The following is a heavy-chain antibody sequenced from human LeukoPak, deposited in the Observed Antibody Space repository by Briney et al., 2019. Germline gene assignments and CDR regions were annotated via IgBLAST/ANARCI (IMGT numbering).Heavy chain of an antibody. CDR2: ISSNSSTI. CDR1: GFTFSSYS. D-gene: IGHD3-3*01. Sequence: GGSLRLSCAASGFTFSSYSMNWVRQAPGKGLEWVSYISSNSSTIYYADSVKGRFTISRDNAKNSLYLQMNSLRAEDTAVYYCARGRFLEWLPDAFDIWGQGTMVTVSS. V-gene: IGHV3-48*01. CDR3: ARGRFLEWLPDAFDI. J-gene: IGHJ3*02.